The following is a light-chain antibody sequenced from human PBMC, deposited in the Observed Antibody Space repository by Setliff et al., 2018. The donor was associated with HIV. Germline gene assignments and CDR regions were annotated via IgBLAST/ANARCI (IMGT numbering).Light chain of an antibody. CDR3: SSYTSSSTYV. V-gene: IGLV2-14*03. J-gene: IGLJ1*01. CDR1: SSDVGAYNF. Sequence: QSALTQPASVSGSPGQSITISCTGTSSDVGAYNFVSWYQQYPGEAPKLIIFDNTKRPSGVSDRFSAPKSGNTASLTISGLQAEDEADYYCSSYTSSSTYVFGLGTKGTVL. CDR2: DNT.